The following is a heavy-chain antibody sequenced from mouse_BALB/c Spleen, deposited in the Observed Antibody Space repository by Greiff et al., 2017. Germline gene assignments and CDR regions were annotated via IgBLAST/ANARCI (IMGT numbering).Heavy chain of an antibody. D-gene: IGHD2-10*02. CDR3: TREGYGNYYFDY. CDR2: IYPGNSDT. Sequence: EVQLQESGTVLARPGASVKMSCKASGYTFTSYWMHWVKQRPGQGLEWIGAIYPGNSDTSYNQKFTGKAKLTAVTSTSTAYMELSSLTNEDSAVYYCTREGYGNYYFDYWGQGTTLTVSS. V-gene: IGHV1-5*01. CDR1: GYTFTSYW. J-gene: IGHJ2*01.